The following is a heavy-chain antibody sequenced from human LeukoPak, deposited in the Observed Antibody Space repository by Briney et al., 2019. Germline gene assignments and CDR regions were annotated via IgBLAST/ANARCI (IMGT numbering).Heavy chain of an antibody. V-gene: IGHV1-2*02. CDR3: ARGGYYDSSGYWTY. J-gene: IGHJ4*02. CDR1: GYTFTGYY. Sequence: GASVKGSCKASGYTFTGYYMHWVRQAPGQGLEWMGWINPNSGGTNYAQKFQGRVTMTRDTSISTAYMELSRLRSDDTAVYYCARGGYYDSSGYWTYWGQGTLVTVSS. CDR2: INPNSGGT. D-gene: IGHD3-22*01.